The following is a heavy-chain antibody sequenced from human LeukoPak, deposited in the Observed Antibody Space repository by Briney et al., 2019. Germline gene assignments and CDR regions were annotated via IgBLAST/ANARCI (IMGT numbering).Heavy chain of an antibody. CDR1: GRSISSYY. CDR2: IYTSGST. J-gene: IGHJ4*02. Sequence: PSETLSLTCSVSGRSISSYYWSWIRQPAGKGLEWIGRIYTSGSTNYNASLKSRVSMSVDTSKNQFSLKPSSVTAADTAVFYCARENSGSYREFDYWGQGTLVTVSS. D-gene: IGHD1-26*01. CDR3: ARENSGSYREFDY. V-gene: IGHV4-4*07.